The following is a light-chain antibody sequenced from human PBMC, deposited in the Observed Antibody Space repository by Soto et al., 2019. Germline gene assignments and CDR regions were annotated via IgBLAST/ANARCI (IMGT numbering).Light chain of an antibody. CDR3: QKYGSSPWT. CDR2: GES. V-gene: IGKV3-20*01. CDR1: QSVSSSY. J-gene: IGKJ1*01. Sequence: EIVLTQSPCTLSLSPGERATLSCRASQSVSSSYLAWYQQKPGQAPRLLIYGESSRATGIPDRFSGSGSGTDLTLTISRLEPEDFAVYYCQKYGSSPWTCGQGTKVDIK.